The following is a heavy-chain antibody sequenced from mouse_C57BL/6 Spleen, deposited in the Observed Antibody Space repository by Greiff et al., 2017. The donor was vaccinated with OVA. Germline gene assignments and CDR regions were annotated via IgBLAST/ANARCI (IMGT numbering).Heavy chain of an antibody. V-gene: IGHV2-2*01. D-gene: IGHD1-1*01. J-gene: IGHJ4*01. CDR3: ARWDYGRSAYALEY. CDR2: IWSGGST. CDR1: GFSLTSYG. Sequence: VQLQQSGPGLVQPSQSLSITCTVSGFSLTSYGVHWVRQSPGKGLEWLGVIWSGGSTDYNAAVISSLSISKDNSKSKVFFKMNSLQADDTAIYDCARWDYGRSAYALEYWGKGTTVTAAS.